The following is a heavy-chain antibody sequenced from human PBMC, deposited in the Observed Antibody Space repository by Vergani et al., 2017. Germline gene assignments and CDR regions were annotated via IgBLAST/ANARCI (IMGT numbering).Heavy chain of an antibody. Sequence: QVQLQESGPGLVKPSETLSLTCTVSGGPISSYYWSWIRQPPGKGLDWVGYIYYSRSTNYNPSLKSRVTISVYTTKNQFSLKHISETDADTDVYYCASSYVRYYDYDLDVWGKGTTVTVSS. CDR1: GGPISSYY. D-gene: IGHD1-26*01. CDR3: ASSYVRYYDYDLDV. J-gene: IGHJ6*03. CDR2: IYYSRST. V-gene: IGHV4-59*01.